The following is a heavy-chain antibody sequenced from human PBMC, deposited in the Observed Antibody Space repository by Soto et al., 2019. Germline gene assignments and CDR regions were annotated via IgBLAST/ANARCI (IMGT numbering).Heavy chain of an antibody. CDR1: GGSFSGYY. J-gene: IGHJ6*02. V-gene: IGHV4-34*01. CDR3: ARGAMVIVAMIFTTFYYYYGMDV. CDR2: INHSGST. D-gene: IGHD5-12*01. Sequence: QVQLQQWGAGLLNPSETLSLTCAVYGGSFSGYYWSWIRQPPGQGLEWIGEINHSGSTNYNPSLKSRVTISVDTSKNQFSLNLSSLTAADTAVYYCARGAMVIVAMIFTTFYYYYGMDVWGQGTTVTVSS.